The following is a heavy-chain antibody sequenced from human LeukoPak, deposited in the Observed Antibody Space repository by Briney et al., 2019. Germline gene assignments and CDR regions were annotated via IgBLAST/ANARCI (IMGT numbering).Heavy chain of an antibody. CDR3: ARDFIRQQLVRQGYYYYGMDV. Sequence: GGSLRLSCAASGFTFEGYGMHWVRQAPGKGLEWVAVISYDGSNKYYADSVKGRFTISRDNSKNTLYLQMNSLRAEDTAVYYCARDFIRQQLVRQGYYYYGMDVWGQGTTVTVSS. V-gene: IGHV3-30*03. J-gene: IGHJ6*02. D-gene: IGHD6-13*01. CDR1: GFTFEGYG. CDR2: ISYDGSNK.